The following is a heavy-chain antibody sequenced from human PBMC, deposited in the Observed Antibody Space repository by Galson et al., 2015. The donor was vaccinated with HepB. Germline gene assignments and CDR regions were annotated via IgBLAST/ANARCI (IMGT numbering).Heavy chain of an antibody. CDR1: GYNFSRYH. V-gene: IGHV7-4-1*02. Sequence: SVKVSCKASGYNFSRYHMNWVRQAPGQGLEWMGWINTNTENPTYAQGVTGRFVFSLDTSVSTAYLRINSLKAKDTAVYYCARMASRYSGYDRAALGYWGQGTLVTVSS. CDR3: ARMASRYSGYDRAALGY. D-gene: IGHD5-12*01. CDR2: INTNTENP. J-gene: IGHJ4*02.